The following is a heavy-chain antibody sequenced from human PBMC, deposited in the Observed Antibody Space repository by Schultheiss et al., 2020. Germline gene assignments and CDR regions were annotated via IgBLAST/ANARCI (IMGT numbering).Heavy chain of an antibody. D-gene: IGHD6-19*01. CDR3: ARPAGTPSYMDV. CDR2: IYYSGST. V-gene: IGHV4-59*08. Sequence: SETLSLTCTVSGGSISSYYWSWIRQPPGKGLEWIGYIYYSGSTNYNPSIKSRVTISVDTSKNQFSLRLSSVTAADTAVYYCARPAGTPSYMDVWGKGTTVTVSS. CDR1: GGSISSYY. J-gene: IGHJ6*03.